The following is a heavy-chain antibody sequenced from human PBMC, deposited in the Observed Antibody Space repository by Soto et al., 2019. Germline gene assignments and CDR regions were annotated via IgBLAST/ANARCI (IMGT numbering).Heavy chain of an antibody. CDR2: INPGNGKT. J-gene: IGHJ4*02. Sequence: QVKLEQSGAEGKKPGASVRVSCKASGYTFTSYGMNWVRQAPGRRMEWMGWINPGNGKTKYSQKDQGRLIITRDTSASTAYMQLSSLTSEDTAIYYFEIGCYFDSSGYLGYWGQGTLVTVSS. CDR1: GYTFTSYG. CDR3: EIGCYFDSSGYLGY. V-gene: IGHV1-3*01. D-gene: IGHD3-22*01.